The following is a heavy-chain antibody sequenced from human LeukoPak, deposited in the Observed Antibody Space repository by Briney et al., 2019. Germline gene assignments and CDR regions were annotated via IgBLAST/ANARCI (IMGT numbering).Heavy chain of an antibody. CDR1: GFTFSSYA. Sequence: PGGSLRLSCAASGFTFSSYAMSWVRQAPGKGLEWVSSMSDSSNYIYYADSVKGRFTISRDNAKNSLFLQMNSLRAEDTAVYYCARDFSGFGESADHWGQGTLVTVSS. D-gene: IGHD3-10*01. J-gene: IGHJ5*02. CDR3: ARDFSGFGESADH. V-gene: IGHV3-21*01. CDR2: MSDSSNYI.